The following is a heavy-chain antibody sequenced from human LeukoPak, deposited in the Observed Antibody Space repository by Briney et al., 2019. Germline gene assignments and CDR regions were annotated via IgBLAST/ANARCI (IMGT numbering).Heavy chain of an antibody. Sequence: GGSLRLSCAASGFTFSSYGMHWVRQAPGKGLEWVSLIWYDGNNKYYADSVKGRFIISRDNSKDTLFLQMNSLRVEDTAVYYCARRIAAAGFDYWGQGTLVTVSS. V-gene: IGHV3-33*01. CDR3: ARRIAAAGFDY. CDR1: GFTFSSYG. CDR2: IWYDGNNK. D-gene: IGHD6-13*01. J-gene: IGHJ4*02.